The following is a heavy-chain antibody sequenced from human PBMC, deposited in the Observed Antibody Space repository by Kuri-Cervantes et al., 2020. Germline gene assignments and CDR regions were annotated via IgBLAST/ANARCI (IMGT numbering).Heavy chain of an antibody. CDR1: GGSVSSGSYY. J-gene: IGHJ5*02. V-gene: IGHV4-61*01. CDR3: ATAGDDSSGYLRFDP. CDR2: IYYSGST. D-gene: IGHD3-22*01. Sequence: SETLSLTCTVSGGSVSSGSYYWSWIRQPPGKGLEWIGYIYYSGSTNYNPSLKSRVTISVDRSKNQFSLKLSSVTAADTAVYYCATAGDDSSGYLRFDPWVQGTLVTVSS.